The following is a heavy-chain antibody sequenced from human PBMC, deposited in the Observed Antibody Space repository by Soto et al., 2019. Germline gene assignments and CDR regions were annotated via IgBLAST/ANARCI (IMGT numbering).Heavy chain of an antibody. CDR3: ARGVFGYYDSSGYYRLDYFDY. D-gene: IGHD3-22*01. Sequence: SETLSLTCAVYGGSFSGYYWSWIRQPPGKGLEWIGEINHSGSTNYNPSPKSRVTISVDTSKNQFSLRLSSVTAADTAVYYCARGVFGYYDSSGYYRLDYFDYWGQGTLVTVSS. CDR1: GGSFSGYY. J-gene: IGHJ4*02. CDR2: INHSGST. V-gene: IGHV4-34*01.